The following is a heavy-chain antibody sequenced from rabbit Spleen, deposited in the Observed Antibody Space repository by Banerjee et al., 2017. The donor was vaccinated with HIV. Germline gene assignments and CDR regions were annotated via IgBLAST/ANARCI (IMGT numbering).Heavy chain of an antibody. V-gene: IGHV1S7*01. CDR2: IDPLFGNT. Sequence: QSLEESGGGLVQPGGSLKLSCKASGFDFSGYGMSWVRQAPGKGLEWIGYIDPLFGNTYYASWVNGRFTISSHNAQNTLYLQLNSLTAADTATYFCVRDRANIGGDYGPYYFDLWGPGTLVTV. CDR3: VRDRANIGGDYGPYYFDL. D-gene: IGHD2-1*01. CDR1: GFDFSGYG. J-gene: IGHJ4*01.